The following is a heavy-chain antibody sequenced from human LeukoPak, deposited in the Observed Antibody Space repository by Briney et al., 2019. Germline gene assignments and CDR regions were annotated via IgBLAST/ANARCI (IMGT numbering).Heavy chain of an antibody. CDR3: ASNYYDRSGDRKADY. J-gene: IGHJ4*02. V-gene: IGHV3-30-3*01. CDR2: ISYDGSNK. D-gene: IGHD3-22*01. Sequence: PGRSLRLSCAASGFTFSSYAMHWVRQAPGKGLEWVAVISYDGSNKYYADSVKGRFTISRDNSKNTLYVQMNSLRAEDTALYYCASNYYDRSGDRKADYWGQGTLVIVSS. CDR1: GFTFSSYA.